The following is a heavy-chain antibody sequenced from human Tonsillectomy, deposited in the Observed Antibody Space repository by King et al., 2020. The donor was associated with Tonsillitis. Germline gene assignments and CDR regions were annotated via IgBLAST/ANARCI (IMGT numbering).Heavy chain of an antibody. Sequence: QRQLVQSGAEVKKPGASVRISCKASGYTFTDNYMHWVRQAPGQGLEWMGWINPASGDTNYAQTFQGRVTLTRDTSTTTAYMELNRLRSDDTAVYYCARDQEDQYQLLPGELNYWGQGTLITVSS. CDR3: ARDQEDQYQLLPGELNY. D-gene: IGHD2-2*01. CDR2: INPASGDT. V-gene: IGHV1-2*02. CDR1: GYTFTDNY. J-gene: IGHJ4*02.